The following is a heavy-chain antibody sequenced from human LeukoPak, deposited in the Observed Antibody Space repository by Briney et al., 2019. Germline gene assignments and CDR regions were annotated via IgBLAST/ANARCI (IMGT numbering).Heavy chain of an antibody. CDR3: AKGREYSSSSGDYFDY. CDR1: GFTFDDYA. J-gene: IGHJ4*02. D-gene: IGHD6-6*01. CDR2: SSWNSGSI. V-gene: IGHV3-9*01. Sequence: PGGSLRLSCAASGFTFDDYAMHWVRQAPGKGLEWVSGSSWNSGSIGYADSVKGRFTISRDNAKNSLYLQMNSLRAEDTALYYCAKGREYSSSSGDYFDYWGQGTLVTVSS.